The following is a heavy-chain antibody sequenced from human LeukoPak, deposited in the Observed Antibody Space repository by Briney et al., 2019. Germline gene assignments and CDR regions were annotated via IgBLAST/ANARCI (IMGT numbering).Heavy chain of an antibody. J-gene: IGHJ4*02. CDR3: ARNSHGYSSAWQQFNFEQ. CDR2: ISTYTGNT. CDR1: GYTFTSYG. D-gene: IGHD6-19*01. Sequence: ASVKVSCKASGYTFTSYGITWVRQAPGQGPEWMGWISTYTGNTNYVQKLQGRVTMTRDTSTSTAYMELRSLRSDDTAVYYCARNSHGYSSAWQQFNFEQWGQGTLVTVSS. V-gene: IGHV1-18*01.